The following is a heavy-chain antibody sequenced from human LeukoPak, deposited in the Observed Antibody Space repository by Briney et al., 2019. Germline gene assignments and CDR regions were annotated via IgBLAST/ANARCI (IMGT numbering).Heavy chain of an antibody. CDR3: AKRRTYTDYSFDY. J-gene: IGHJ4*02. CDR1: GFTSRSHA. D-gene: IGHD4-11*01. V-gene: IGHV3-23*01. Sequence: GGSLRLSCVGSGFTSRSHAMSWVRQAPEKGLEFVSGIYENGGTTYYADSVKGRFTISRDSSKNTLYLQMNSLRAEDTAVYFCAKRRTYTDYSFDYWGQGTLVTVSS. CDR2: IYENGGTT.